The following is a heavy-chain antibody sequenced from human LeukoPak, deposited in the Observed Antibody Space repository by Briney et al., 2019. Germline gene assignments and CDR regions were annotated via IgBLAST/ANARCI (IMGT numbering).Heavy chain of an antibody. CDR3: ARDSSGWYYFDY. CDR2: IYSGGST. J-gene: IGHJ4*02. CDR1: GFTVSSNY. V-gene: IGHV3-53*01. Sequence: GGSLRLSCAASGFTVSSNYMSWVRQAPGKGLEWVSVIYSGGSTYYADSVKGRFNISRDNSKNTLYLQINSLRAEDTAVYYCARDSSGWYYFDYWGQGTLVTVSS. D-gene: IGHD6-19*01.